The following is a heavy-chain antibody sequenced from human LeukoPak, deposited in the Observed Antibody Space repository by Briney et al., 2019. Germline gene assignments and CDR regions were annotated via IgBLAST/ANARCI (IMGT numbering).Heavy chain of an antibody. D-gene: IGHD3-22*01. Sequence: PGGSLRLSCAASGFTVSSKYMSWVRQAPGKGLEWVSVIYSGGSTYYADSVKGRFTISRDNSKNTLYLQMNSLRAEDTAVYYCARELYYYDSSGSHNWFDPWGQGTLVTVSS. CDR2: IYSGGST. CDR1: GFTVSSKY. V-gene: IGHV3-53*01. J-gene: IGHJ5*02. CDR3: ARELYYYDSSGSHNWFDP.